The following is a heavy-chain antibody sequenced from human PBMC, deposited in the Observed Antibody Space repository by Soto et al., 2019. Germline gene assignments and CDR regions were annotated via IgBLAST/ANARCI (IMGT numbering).Heavy chain of an antibody. CDR1: GFTFSSYA. CDR2: ISGSGGST. V-gene: IGHV3-23*01. J-gene: IGHJ6*02. Sequence: GGSLRLSCAASGFTFSSYAMSWVRQAPGKGLEWVSAISGSGGSTYYADSVKGRFTISRDNSKNTLYLQMNSLRAEDTAVYYCAKDQRRHSSSWYQSDTQPGIYGMDVWAQGTTVTVSS. D-gene: IGHD6-13*01. CDR3: AKDQRRHSSSWYQSDTQPGIYGMDV.